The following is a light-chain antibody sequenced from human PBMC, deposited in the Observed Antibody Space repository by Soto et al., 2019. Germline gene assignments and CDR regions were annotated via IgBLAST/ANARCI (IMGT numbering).Light chain of an antibody. Sequence: VLTQPPSVSGAPGQRVTISCTGSSSNIGSTYDVQWYQQLPGTAPKLLIHGSTDRPSGVPDRFSGSKSGTSASLAITGLQADDEADYYCQSYDDSLSVHYVFGTGTKVTVL. CDR3: QSYDDSLSVHYV. V-gene: IGLV1-40*01. CDR2: GST. J-gene: IGLJ1*01. CDR1: SSNIGSTYD.